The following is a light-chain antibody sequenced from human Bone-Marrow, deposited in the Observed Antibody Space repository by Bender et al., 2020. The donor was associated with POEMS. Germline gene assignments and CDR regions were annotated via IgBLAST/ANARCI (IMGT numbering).Light chain of an antibody. V-gene: IGLV2-14*01. CDR1: SSDVGAYNH. CDR2: EVS. J-gene: IGLJ2*01. Sequence: QSVLTQPASVSGSPGQSVTIACTGTSSDVGAYNHVSWYQQHPGKVPKLIIYEVSHRPSRISDRFSGSKSDTSASLAISGLRSEDEADYYCAAWDDSLSGHVVFGGGTKLTVL. CDR3: AAWDDSLSGHVV.